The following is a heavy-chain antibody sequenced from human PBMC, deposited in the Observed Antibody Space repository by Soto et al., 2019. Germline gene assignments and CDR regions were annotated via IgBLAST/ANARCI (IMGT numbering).Heavy chain of an antibody. CDR2: IYFNGKT. Sequence: QLQLQESRPGLVKPSETLSLTCNVSGVSISDTSYYWGWIRQPPGKGLEWIGTIYFNGKTFYNPSLKSRLTISVDTSKNQISLRLTSVTAADTAVYYCARQGSYWGQGTLVAVSS. J-gene: IGHJ4*02. CDR1: GVSISDTSYY. V-gene: IGHV4-39*01. CDR3: ARQGSY.